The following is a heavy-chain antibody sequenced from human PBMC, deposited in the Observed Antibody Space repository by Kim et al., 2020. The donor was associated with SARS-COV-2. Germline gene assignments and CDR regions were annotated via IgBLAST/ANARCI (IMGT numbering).Heavy chain of an antibody. CDR1: GFTFSSYW. Sequence: GGSLRLSCAASGFTFSSYWMHWVRQAPGKGLVWVSRINGDGTTTNYADSVKGRFTISRDNAKNTLYLQMNSLRAEDTAVYLCARGTINYGLGCFDPWGQGTLVIVSS. CDR3: ARGTINYGLGCFDP. V-gene: IGHV3-74*01. CDR2: INGDGTTT. D-gene: IGHD4-17*01. J-gene: IGHJ5*02.